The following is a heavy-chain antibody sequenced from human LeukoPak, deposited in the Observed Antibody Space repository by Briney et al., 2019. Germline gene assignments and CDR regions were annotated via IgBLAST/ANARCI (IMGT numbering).Heavy chain of an antibody. CDR2: IYYSGST. CDR1: GGSISSYY. Sequence: SETLSLTCTVSGGSISSYYWSWIRQPPGKGLERIGYIYYSGSTNYNPSLKSRVTISVDTSKNQFSLKLSSVTAADTAVYYCARGLYGDYLGYWGQGTLVTVSS. CDR3: ARGLYGDYLGY. J-gene: IGHJ4*02. V-gene: IGHV4-59*01. D-gene: IGHD4-17*01.